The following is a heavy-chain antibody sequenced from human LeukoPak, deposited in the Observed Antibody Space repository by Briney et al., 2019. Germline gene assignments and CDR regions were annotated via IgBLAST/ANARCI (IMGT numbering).Heavy chain of an antibody. D-gene: IGHD5-12*01. CDR3: ARGGSLHGFDI. Sequence: PGGSLRLSCAASGFTFSSYGMNWVRQAPGKGLEWVSYISSGSSSKYYADSVKGRFTISRDNAKNSLYLQMNSLRAEDTAVYYCARGGSLHGFDIWGQGTVVTVSS. CDR1: GFTFSSYG. V-gene: IGHV3-48*01. CDR2: ISSGSSSK. J-gene: IGHJ3*02.